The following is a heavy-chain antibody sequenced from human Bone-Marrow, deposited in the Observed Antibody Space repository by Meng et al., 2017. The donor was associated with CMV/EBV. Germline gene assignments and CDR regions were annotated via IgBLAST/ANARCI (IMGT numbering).Heavy chain of an antibody. Sequence: GESLKISCAASGFTFNIYWMSWVRQAPGKGLEWVANIKQDESEKYYVDSVKGRFTISRDNARNSLYLQMNSLRAEDTAVYYCAKLEAPRRDAFNGTFDIWGQGTMVTVSS. J-gene: IGHJ3*02. CDR1: GFTFNIYW. CDR2: IKQDESEK. D-gene: IGHD1-1*01. V-gene: IGHV3-7*01. CDR3: AKLEAPRRDAFNGTFDI.